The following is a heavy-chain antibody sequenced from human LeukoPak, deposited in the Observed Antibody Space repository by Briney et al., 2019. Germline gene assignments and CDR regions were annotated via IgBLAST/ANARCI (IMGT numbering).Heavy chain of an antibody. J-gene: IGHJ4*02. CDR3: ARGVGSTGDY. D-gene: IGHD3-10*01. V-gene: IGHV4-34*01. CDR2: INRSGST. CDR1: GGSFSGDY. Sequence: SETLSLTCAVYGGSFSGDYWSWVRQPPGKGLEWIAEINRSGSTNYNPSLKSRVTISMDTSKNQFSLRLGSVTAADTALYYCARGVGSTGDYWGQGTLVTVSS.